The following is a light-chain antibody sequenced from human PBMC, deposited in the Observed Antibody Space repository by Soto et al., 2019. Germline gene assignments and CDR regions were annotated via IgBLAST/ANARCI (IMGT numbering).Light chain of an antibody. CDR1: QSVSIS. CDR3: QQYNSYRT. J-gene: IGKJ1*01. CDR2: QAS. Sequence: DIQMTQSPSTLSAFVGDRLTITCRASQSVSISLAWYQQKPGIAPKLLIYQASSLENGVPSRFSGSGSGTEFTLTISSLQPDDFATYYCQQYNSYRTFGQGTKVDIK. V-gene: IGKV1-5*03.